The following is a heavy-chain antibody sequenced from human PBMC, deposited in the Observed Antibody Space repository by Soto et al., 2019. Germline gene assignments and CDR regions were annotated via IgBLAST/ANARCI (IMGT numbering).Heavy chain of an antibody. V-gene: IGHV3-7*05. CDR3: ARDEWGGRYRH. CDR1: GFSILDYW. D-gene: IGHD1-26*01. J-gene: IGHJ4*02. CDR2: VKEDGSQT. Sequence: GGSLRLSCEVSGFSILDYWMSWVRQAPGRGLEWVANVKEDGSQTYYVDSVRGRFTIFRDDAKNSVFLQMNSLRVEDTAVYYCARDEWGGRYRHWGQGILVTVSS.